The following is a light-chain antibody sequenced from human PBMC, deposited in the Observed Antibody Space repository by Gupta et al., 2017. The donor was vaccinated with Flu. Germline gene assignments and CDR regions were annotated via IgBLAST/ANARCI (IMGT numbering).Light chain of an antibody. J-gene: IGLJ1*01. CDR1: SSDVGGYNY. Sequence: QSALTQPASVSASPGQPITISCTGTSSDVGGYNYVSWYQQHPGKAPKLMIYEVSNRPSGVSNRFSGSKSGNTASLTISGLQAEDEADYYCSSYTSSSTLYVFGTGTKVTVL. CDR2: EVS. V-gene: IGLV2-14*01. CDR3: SSYTSSSTLYV.